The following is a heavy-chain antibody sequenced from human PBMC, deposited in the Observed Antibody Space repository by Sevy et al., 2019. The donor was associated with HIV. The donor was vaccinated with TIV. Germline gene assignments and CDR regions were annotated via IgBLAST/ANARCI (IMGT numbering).Heavy chain of an antibody. CDR3: AREFVDYSYGSDYYGMDV. D-gene: IGHD5-18*01. J-gene: IGHJ6*02. Sequence: ASVKVSCKASGYTFTSYAMNWVRQAPGQGLEWMGWINTNTGNPTYAQGFTGRFVFSLHTSARTAYLQISSLKTEDTAVYYSAREFVDYSYGSDYYGMDVWGQGTTVTVSS. CDR2: INTNTGNP. V-gene: IGHV7-4-1*02. CDR1: GYTFTSYA.